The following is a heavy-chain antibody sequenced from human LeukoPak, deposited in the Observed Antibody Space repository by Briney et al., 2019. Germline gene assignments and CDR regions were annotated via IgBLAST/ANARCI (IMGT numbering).Heavy chain of an antibody. Sequence: ASVKVSCKASGYTFTGYFMHWVRQAPGQGVEWMGWINPNSGGTNYAQKFQGRVTMTRDTSISTAYMELSRLRSDDTAVYYCAFLSVAGTGWFDPWGQGTLVTVSS. CDR3: AFLSVAGTGWFDP. J-gene: IGHJ5*02. D-gene: IGHD6-19*01. V-gene: IGHV1-2*02. CDR2: INPNSGGT. CDR1: GYTFTGYF.